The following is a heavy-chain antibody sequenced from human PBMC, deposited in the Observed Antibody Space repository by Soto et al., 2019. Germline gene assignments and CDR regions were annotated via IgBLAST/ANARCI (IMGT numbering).Heavy chain of an antibody. D-gene: IGHD3-22*01. CDR1: GGSITSGAYY. CDR3: ARYYFDSSGYSNWFHP. J-gene: IGHJ5*02. CDR2: IHYSGRT. Sequence: SETLSLTCAVSGGSITSGAYYWTWIRQHPGKGLEWIAYIHYSGRTYYNPSLKSRVTISVDTSNNQFSLKLSSVTAADTAVYYCARYYFDSSGYSNWFHPWGQGTLVTVYS. V-gene: IGHV4-31*11.